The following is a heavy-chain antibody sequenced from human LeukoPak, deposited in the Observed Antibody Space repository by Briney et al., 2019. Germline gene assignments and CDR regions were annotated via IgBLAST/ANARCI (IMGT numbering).Heavy chain of an antibody. J-gene: IGHJ4*02. D-gene: IGHD3-10*01. V-gene: IGHV3-48*02. CDR3: ARGAMVRGVIMFGY. Sequence: GGSLRLSCAASGFTFSSYAMSWVRQAPGKGLEWVSYISSSSSTIYYADSVKGRFTISRDNAKNSLYLQMNSLRDEDTAVYYCARGAMVRGVIMFGYWGQGTLVTYSS. CDR2: ISSSSSTI. CDR1: GFTFSSYA.